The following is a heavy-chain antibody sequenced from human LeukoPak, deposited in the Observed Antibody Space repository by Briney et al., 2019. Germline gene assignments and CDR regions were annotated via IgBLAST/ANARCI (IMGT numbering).Heavy chain of an antibody. V-gene: IGHV4-59*01. CDR1: GGSISSFY. D-gene: IGHD2-15*01. J-gene: IGHJ6*02. Sequence: SETLSLTCTVSGGSISSFYWSWIRQPPGKGLEWIGYIHYSGSTNYNPSLKRPIIITKDTSNNQFSLKLSSVTDADAGVYYCARCSYYGMDVWGQGTTVTVSS. CDR3: ARCSYYGMDV. CDR2: IHYSGST.